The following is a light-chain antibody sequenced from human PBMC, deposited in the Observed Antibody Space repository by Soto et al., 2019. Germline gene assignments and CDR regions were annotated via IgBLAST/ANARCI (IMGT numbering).Light chain of an antibody. J-gene: IGLJ2*01. V-gene: IGLV2-23*01. CDR3: CSYAGTRV. CDR2: DGS. CDR1: SSDVGSYNL. Sequence: QSALTQPASVSGSPGQSITISCTGTSSDVGSYNLVSWYQQHPGKAPKLMIYDGSQRPSGVSNPFSGSKSGNTASLTISGLQDEDESDYCCCSYAGTRVFGGGTKLTVL.